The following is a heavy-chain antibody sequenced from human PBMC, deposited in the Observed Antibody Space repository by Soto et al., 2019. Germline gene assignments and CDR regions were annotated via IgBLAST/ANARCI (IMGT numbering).Heavy chain of an antibody. V-gene: IGHV5-10-1*01. CDR1: GYTFTTYG. CDR2: INTHNGNT. D-gene: IGHD3-10*01. CDR3: ARRMVRGYDYYYYGMDV. J-gene: IGHJ6*02. Sequence: GASVKVSCKASGYTFTTYGISWVRQAPGQGLEWLGWINTHNGNTNYSPSFQGHVTISADKSISTAYLQWSSLKASDTAMYYCARRMVRGYDYYYYGMDVWGQGTTVTVSS.